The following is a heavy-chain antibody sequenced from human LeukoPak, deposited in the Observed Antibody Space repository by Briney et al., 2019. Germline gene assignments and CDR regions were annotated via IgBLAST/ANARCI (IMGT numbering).Heavy chain of an antibody. CDR3: ARTKQQLADYYYYYYMDV. D-gene: IGHD6-13*01. Sequence: SETLSLTCTVSGGSISSRSYYWGWIRQSPGKGLEWIESIYYSGSTYYNPSLKSRVTISVDTSKNQFSLKLSSVTAADTDVYYCARTKQQLADYYYYYYMDVWGNGTTVTVSS. CDR1: GGSISSRSYY. CDR2: IYYSGST. J-gene: IGHJ6*03. V-gene: IGHV4-39*07.